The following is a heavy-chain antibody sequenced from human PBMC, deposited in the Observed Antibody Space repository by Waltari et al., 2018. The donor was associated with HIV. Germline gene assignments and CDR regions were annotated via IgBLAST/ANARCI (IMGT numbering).Heavy chain of an antibody. CDR2: IYYSGST. D-gene: IGHD3-22*01. J-gene: IGHJ4*02. V-gene: IGHV4-61*01. CDR1: GGSVSGGSYH. Sequence: QVQLQESGPGLVKPSETLSLTCTVSGGSVSGGSYHWTWIRQPPGKGLEWIGYIYYSGSTNYNPSLKSRVTISVDTSKNQFSLKLSSVTAADTAVYYCARITMIYTFDYWGQGTLVTVSS. CDR3: ARITMIYTFDY.